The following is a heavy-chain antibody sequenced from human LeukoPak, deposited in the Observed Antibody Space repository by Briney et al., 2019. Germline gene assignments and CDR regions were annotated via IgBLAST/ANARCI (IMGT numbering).Heavy chain of an antibody. CDR3: ARWRIAAAGSAGNVPVKSGFDY. V-gene: IGHV1-2*02. CDR2: INPNSGGT. J-gene: IGHJ4*02. CDR1: GYTFTGYY. Sequence: ASVKVSCKASGYTFTGYYMHWVRQAPGQGLEWMGWINPNSGGTNYAQKFQGRVTMTRDTSISTAYMELSRLSSVTAADTAVYYCARWRIAAAGSAGNVPVKSGFDYWGQGTLVTVSS. D-gene: IGHD6-13*01.